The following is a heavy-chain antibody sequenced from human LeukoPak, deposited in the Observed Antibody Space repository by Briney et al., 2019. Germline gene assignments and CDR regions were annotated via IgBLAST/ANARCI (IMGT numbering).Heavy chain of an antibody. Sequence: GGSLRLSCAASGFTFDDYAMHWVRRAPGKGLEWVSGISWNSGSIGYADSVKGRFTISRDNAKNSLYLQMNSLRAEDTALYYCAKDMHYWGQGTLVTVSS. CDR1: GFTFDDYA. CDR3: AKDMHY. CDR2: ISWNSGSI. J-gene: IGHJ4*02. V-gene: IGHV3-9*01.